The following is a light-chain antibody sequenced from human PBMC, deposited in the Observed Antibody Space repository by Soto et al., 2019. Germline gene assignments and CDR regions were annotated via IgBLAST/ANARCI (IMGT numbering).Light chain of an antibody. Sequence: EIVLTQSPGTLSLSPGERATLSCRASQSVSSTYVAWYQQKPGQAPRLLIYGASSRATGIPDRFSGSGSGTDFTLTISRLEPEDFAVYYCQHYGSSPFPFGPGTKVDIK. CDR3: QHYGSSPFP. CDR2: GAS. CDR1: QSVSSTY. J-gene: IGKJ3*01. V-gene: IGKV3-20*01.